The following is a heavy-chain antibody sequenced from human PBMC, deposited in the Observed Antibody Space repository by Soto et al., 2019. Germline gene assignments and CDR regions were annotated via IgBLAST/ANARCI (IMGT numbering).Heavy chain of an antibody. CDR2: ISAYNGNT. J-gene: IGHJ5*02. CDR3: ARLNSSGRSGGWFDP. CDR1: GYTFTSYG. D-gene: IGHD6-19*01. V-gene: IGHV1-18*04. Sequence: XSVKVSCKASGYTFTSYGISWVRQAPGQGLEWMGWISAYNGNTNYAQKLQGRVTMTTDTSTSTAYMELRSLRSDDTAVYYCARLNSSGRSGGWFDPWGQGNLVTVSS.